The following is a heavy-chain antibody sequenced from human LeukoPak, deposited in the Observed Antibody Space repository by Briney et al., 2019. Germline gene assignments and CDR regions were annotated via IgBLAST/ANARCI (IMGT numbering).Heavy chain of an antibody. Sequence: GGSLRLSCAASGFTFSSYSMNWVRQAPGKGPEWVSSISSNSRYTYYADSVKGRFTISRDNSKNTLFLQMSSLRAEDTAVYYCATRGATQPPYWGQGTLVTVSS. CDR2: ISSNSRYT. V-gene: IGHV3-21*04. CDR3: ATRGATQPPY. J-gene: IGHJ4*02. D-gene: IGHD1-26*01. CDR1: GFTFSSYS.